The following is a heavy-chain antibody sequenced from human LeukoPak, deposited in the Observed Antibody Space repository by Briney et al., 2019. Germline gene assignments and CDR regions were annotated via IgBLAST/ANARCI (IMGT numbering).Heavy chain of an antibody. Sequence: GESLKVSCKGSGYTFTSYWIGWVRQMPGKGLKWMGSIYPGDSDTRYSPSFQGQVTISADKSISTAYLQWSSLKASDTAMYYCAIELSWYGGYFDYWGQGTLVTVSS. CDR2: IYPGDSDT. V-gene: IGHV5-51*01. D-gene: IGHD6-13*01. CDR1: GYTFTSYW. CDR3: AIELSWYGGYFDY. J-gene: IGHJ4*02.